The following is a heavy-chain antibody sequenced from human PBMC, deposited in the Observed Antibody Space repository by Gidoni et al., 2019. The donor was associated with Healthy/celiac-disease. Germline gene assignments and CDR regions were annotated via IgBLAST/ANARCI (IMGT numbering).Heavy chain of an antibody. CDR3: ATVSRVDVWGSYDY. Sequence: QLQLVQSGAEVKKPGASVKVSCKVFGYTLTELSMHWVRQAPGKGLEWMGGFDHEGGETIYAQKFQGRVTMTEDTSTDTAYMELSSLRSEDTAVYYCATVSRVDVWGSYDYWGQGTLVTVSS. D-gene: IGHD3-16*01. CDR2: FDHEGGET. J-gene: IGHJ4*02. V-gene: IGHV1-24*01. CDR1: GYTLTELS.